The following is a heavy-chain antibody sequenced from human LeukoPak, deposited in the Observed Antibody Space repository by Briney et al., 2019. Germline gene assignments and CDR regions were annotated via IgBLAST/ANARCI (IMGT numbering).Heavy chain of an antibody. CDR1: GGSISSSSYY. Sequence: SETLSLTCTVSGGSISSSSYYWGWIRQPPGKGLEWIGSIYYSGSTYYNPSLKSRVTISVDTSKNQFSLKLGSVTAADTAVYYCANQRRGYYDSSGYYFFKYFDYWGQGTLVTVSS. CDR2: IYYSGST. V-gene: IGHV4-39*01. D-gene: IGHD3-22*01. CDR3: ANQRRGYYDSSGYYFFKYFDY. J-gene: IGHJ4*02.